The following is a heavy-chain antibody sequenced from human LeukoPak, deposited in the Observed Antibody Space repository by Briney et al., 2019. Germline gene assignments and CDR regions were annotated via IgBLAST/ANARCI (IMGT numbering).Heavy chain of an antibody. CDR1: GYTFTSYY. V-gene: IGHV1-18*04. J-gene: IGHJ6*03. CDR2: ISAYNGNT. Sequence: ASVKVSCKASGYTFTSYYMHWVRQAPGQGLEWMGWISAYNGNTNYAQKLQGRVTMTTDTSTSTAYMELRSLRSDDTAVYYCARGVPRRGAQFYYYYYYMDVWGKGTTVTISS. CDR3: ARGVPRRGAQFYYYYYYMDV. D-gene: IGHD1-14*01.